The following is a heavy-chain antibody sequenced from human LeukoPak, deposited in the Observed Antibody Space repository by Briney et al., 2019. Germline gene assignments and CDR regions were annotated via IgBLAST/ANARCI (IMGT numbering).Heavy chain of an antibody. D-gene: IGHD5-12*01. CDR1: GYTFTSYD. V-gene: IGHV1-8*03. CDR2: MNPNSGNT. CDR3: ARGWVRYLIDY. J-gene: IGHJ4*02. Sequence: ASVKVSCKASGYTFTSYDINWVRQVTGQGLEWMGWMNPNSGNTGYAQKFQGRVTITRNTSISTAYMELSSLRSEDTAVYYCARGWVRYLIDYWGQGTLVTVSS.